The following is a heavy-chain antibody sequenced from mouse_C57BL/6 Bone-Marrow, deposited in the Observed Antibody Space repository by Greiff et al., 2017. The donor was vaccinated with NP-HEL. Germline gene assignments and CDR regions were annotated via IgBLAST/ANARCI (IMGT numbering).Heavy chain of an antibody. Sequence: EVKVIESGGDLVKPGGSLKLSCAASGFTFSSYGMSWVRQTPDKRLEWVATISSGGSYTYYPDSVKGRFTISRDNAKNTLYLQMSSLKSEDTAMYYCARPHYYGINWGQGTTLTVSS. CDR2: ISSGGSYT. V-gene: IGHV5-6*01. CDR1: GFTFSSYG. CDR3: ARPHYYGIN. J-gene: IGHJ2*01. D-gene: IGHD1-1*01.